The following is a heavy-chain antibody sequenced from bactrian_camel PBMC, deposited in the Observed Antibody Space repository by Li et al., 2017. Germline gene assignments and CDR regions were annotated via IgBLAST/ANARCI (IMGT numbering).Heavy chain of an antibody. V-gene: IGHV3S53*01. D-gene: IGHD6*01. CDR3: AEDRTGGSSCLVFLHFSDEDEYAY. CDR1: GDIYYTAC. CDR2: IDSAGKT. Sequence: HVQLVESGGGLVQPGGSLRLSCSYSGDIYYTACMGWFRQAPGKEREGVACIDSAGKTTYADSVKGRFTISKENAKNTLWLQMNSLRPEDTAMYYCAEDRTGGSSCLVFLHFSDEDEYAYWGRGTQVTVS. J-gene: IGHJ4*01.